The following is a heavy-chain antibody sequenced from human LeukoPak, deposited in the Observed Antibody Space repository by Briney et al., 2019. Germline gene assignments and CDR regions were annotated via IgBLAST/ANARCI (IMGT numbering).Heavy chain of an antibody. CDR1: GFSFSTYA. J-gene: IGHJ4*02. CDR2: ISSTGGST. Sequence: PGGSLRLSCAASGFSFSTYAMSWVRQAPGKGLEWVSAISSTGGSTYYADSVKGRFTISRDNSKNTLYLQINTLRAEDTAVYYCANRPLDYWGQGNLVTVSS. V-gene: IGHV3-23*01. CDR3: ANRPLDY.